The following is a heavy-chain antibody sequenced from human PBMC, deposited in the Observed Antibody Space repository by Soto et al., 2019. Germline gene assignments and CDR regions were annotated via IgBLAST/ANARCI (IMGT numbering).Heavy chain of an antibody. V-gene: IGHV4-59*11. D-gene: IGHD2-15*01. CDR1: GVSIGSHF. CDR2: IYHTVNT. CDR3: ARLQYTVVTALDI. J-gene: IGHJ3*02. Sequence: SETLSLTCSVSGVSIGSHFLSWIRQAPGKGPELVGYIYHTVNTNYNPALKSRVTISMDTSKNQLSLQLSSVTAADTAVYYCARLQYTVVTALDIWGQGTMVTVSS.